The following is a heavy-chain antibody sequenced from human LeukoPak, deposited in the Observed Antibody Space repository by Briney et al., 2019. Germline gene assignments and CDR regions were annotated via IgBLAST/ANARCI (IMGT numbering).Heavy chain of an antibody. J-gene: IGHJ3*02. CDR1: SGSISSSSYY. Sequence: PSETLSLTCTVSSGSISSSSYYWGWIRQPPGKGLEWIGNFYYGGSIYYNPSLKSRVTISADTSKNQFSLKLSSVTAADTAVYYCARLSCSSSTCYFPDAFDIWGQGTVVTVSS. CDR3: ARLSCSSSTCYFPDAFDI. D-gene: IGHD2-2*01. V-gene: IGHV4-39*01. CDR2: FYYGGSI.